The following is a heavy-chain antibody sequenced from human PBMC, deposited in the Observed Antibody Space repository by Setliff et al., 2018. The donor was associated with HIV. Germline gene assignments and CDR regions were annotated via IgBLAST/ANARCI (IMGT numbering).Heavy chain of an antibody. CDR2: IYSSGNT. J-gene: IGHJ4*02. CDR1: GGPISSSSYY. Sequence: PSETLSLTCSVSGGPISSSSYYWGWIRQPPGKGLEWIGNIYSSGNTYYNPSLKSRLTMSVDTSKNQLSLKLSSLTAADTAMYYCASVTLLVRFDFWGLGTLVTVSS. V-gene: IGHV4-39*01. D-gene: IGHD3-10*02. CDR3: ASVTLLVRFDF.